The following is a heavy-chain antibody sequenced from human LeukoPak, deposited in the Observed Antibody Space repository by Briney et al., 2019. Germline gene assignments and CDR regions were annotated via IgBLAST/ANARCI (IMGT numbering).Heavy chain of an antibody. V-gene: IGHV4-39*01. CDR2: IYYSGTT. Sequence: SETLSLTCTVSGGSISSNNYYWGWIRQPPGRGLEWIGSIYYSGTTYYNPSLRSRVTMSADTSKNQISLKLSSVTAADTAVYYCSRLRQQMVYFDSWGQGTLVTVSS. CDR3: SRLRQQMVYFDS. J-gene: IGHJ4*02. D-gene: IGHD6-13*01. CDR1: GGSISSNNYY.